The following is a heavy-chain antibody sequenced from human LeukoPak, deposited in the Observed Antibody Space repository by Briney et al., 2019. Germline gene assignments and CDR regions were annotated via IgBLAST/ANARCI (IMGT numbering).Heavy chain of an antibody. V-gene: IGHV3-48*02. CDR3: ARDSSGPLGY. CDR2: ISSSSSTI. J-gene: IGHJ4*02. D-gene: IGHD3-22*01. Sequence: PGGSLRLSCAASGFTFSSYAMSWVRQAPGKGLEWVSYISSSSSTIYYADSVKGRFTISRDNAKNSLYLQMNSLRDEDTAVYFCARDSSGPLGYWGQGTLVTVSS. CDR1: GFTFSSYA.